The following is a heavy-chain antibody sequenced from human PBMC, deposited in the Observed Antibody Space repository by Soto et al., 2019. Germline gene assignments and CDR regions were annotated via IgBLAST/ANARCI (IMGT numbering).Heavy chain of an antibody. J-gene: IGHJ6*02. CDR3: TRLSVAATLGVLAYYYGMDV. V-gene: IGHV3-73*01. CDR1: GFTFSGSA. D-gene: IGHD2-15*01. CDR2: IRSKANSYAT. Sequence: GGSLRLSCAASGFTFSGSAMHWVRQASGKGLEWVGRIRSKANSYATAYAASVKGRFTIPRDDSKNKAYMQMNSLKTEETAVYYCTRLSVAATLGVLAYYYGMDVWGQGTMVTVSS.